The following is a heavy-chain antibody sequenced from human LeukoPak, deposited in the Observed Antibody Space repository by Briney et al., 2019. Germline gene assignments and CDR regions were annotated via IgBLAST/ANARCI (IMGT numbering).Heavy chain of an antibody. CDR2: IYYTGST. CDR1: GASISSSSYY. V-gene: IGHV4-61*01. Sequence: PSETLSLTCTVSGASISSSSYYWGWIRQTPGKGLEWIGFIYYTGSTKYNPSLKSRLTLSVDTSRNQFSLNLMSVTAADTAVYYCARDRGSGALNNWFDPWGQGTLVTVSS. J-gene: IGHJ5*02. CDR3: ARDRGSGALNNWFDP. D-gene: IGHD3-10*01.